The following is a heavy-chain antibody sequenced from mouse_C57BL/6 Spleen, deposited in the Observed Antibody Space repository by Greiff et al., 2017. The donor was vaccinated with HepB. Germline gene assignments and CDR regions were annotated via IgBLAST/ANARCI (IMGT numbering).Heavy chain of an antibody. CDR3: ARGPHYGSSYDYAMDY. CDR2: ISYDGSN. V-gene: IGHV3-6*01. CDR1: GYSITSGYY. J-gene: IGHJ4*01. Sequence: VQLKESGPGLVKPSQSLSLTCSVTGYSITSGYYWNWIRQFPGNKLEWMGYISYDGSNNYNPSLKNRISITRDTSKNQFFLKLNSVTTEDTATYYCARGPHYGSSYDYAMDYWGQGTSVTVSS. D-gene: IGHD1-1*01.